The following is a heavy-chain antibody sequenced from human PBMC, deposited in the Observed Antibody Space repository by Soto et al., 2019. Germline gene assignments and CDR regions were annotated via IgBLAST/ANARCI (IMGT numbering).Heavy chain of an antibody. CDR3: ARGYSYGYGVITCDY. V-gene: IGHV1-69*01. CDR2: IIPIFGTA. D-gene: IGHD5-18*01. Sequence: QVQLVQSGAEVKKPGSSVKVSCKASGGTFSSYAISWVRQAPGQGREWMGGIIPIFGTANYAQKFQGRVTITADESSSIAYMELGSQRSEDTSVYYCARGYSYGYGVITCDYWGQGTLVTVGS. CDR1: GGTFSSYA. J-gene: IGHJ4*02.